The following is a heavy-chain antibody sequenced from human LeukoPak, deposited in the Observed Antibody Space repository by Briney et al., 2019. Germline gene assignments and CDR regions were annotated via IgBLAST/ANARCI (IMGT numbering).Heavy chain of an antibody. CDR1: GFTLSSYS. V-gene: IGHV3-7*04. CDR3: TRVGYIDEGIDY. Sequence: HPGGSLRLSCAASGFTLSSYSMNWVRQAPGKGLEWVANIKQDGSKKSYVDSVKGRFTISRDNAKNSLYLQMNSLRAEDTAIYYCTRVGYIDEGIDYWGQGTLVTVSS. D-gene: IGHD5-24*01. J-gene: IGHJ4*02. CDR2: IKQDGSKK.